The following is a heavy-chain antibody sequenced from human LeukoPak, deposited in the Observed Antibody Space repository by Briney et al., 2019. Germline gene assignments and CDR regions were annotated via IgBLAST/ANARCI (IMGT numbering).Heavy chain of an antibody. Sequence: ASVKVSCKASGYTFTGYYMHWVRQAPGQGLEWMGWINPNSGDTNYAQKFQGRVTMTRDTSISTAYMELSRLRSDDTAVYYCARRGIRGVSPYYYMDVWGKGTTVTIS. CDR2: INPNSGDT. CDR3: ARRGIRGVSPYYYMDV. CDR1: GYTFTGYY. V-gene: IGHV1-2*02. D-gene: IGHD3-10*01. J-gene: IGHJ6*03.